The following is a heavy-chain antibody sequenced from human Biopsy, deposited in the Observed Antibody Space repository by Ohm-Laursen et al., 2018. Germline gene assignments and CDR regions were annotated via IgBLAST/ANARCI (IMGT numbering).Heavy chain of an antibody. J-gene: IGHJ4*02. V-gene: IGHV4-59*11. Sequence: SEILSLTCTASGDSISFPYWGWFRQPPGKGLEYIGSTHDTGTTDYSPSLKTRVSLSVDTSTKVFSLILSSVTAADTAVYYCAAGATWLVHYWGQGTLVTVSS. CDR3: AAGATWLVHY. CDR2: THDTGTT. CDR1: GDSISFPY. D-gene: IGHD6-19*01.